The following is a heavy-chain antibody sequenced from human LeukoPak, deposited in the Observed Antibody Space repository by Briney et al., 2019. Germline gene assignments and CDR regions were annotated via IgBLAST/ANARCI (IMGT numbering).Heavy chain of an antibody. D-gene: IGHD3-9*01. J-gene: IGHJ5*02. CDR3: ARVEIRYFDWLSGFPRAVNWFDP. CDR1: GYTFTSYG. CDR2: ISAYNGNT. Sequence: ASVKVSCKASGYTFTSYGISWVRQAPGQGLEWMGWISAYNGNTNYAQKLQGRVTMTTDTSTSTAYMELRSLRSDDTAVYYCARVEIRYFDWLSGFPRAVNWFDPWSQGTLVTVSS. V-gene: IGHV1-18*01.